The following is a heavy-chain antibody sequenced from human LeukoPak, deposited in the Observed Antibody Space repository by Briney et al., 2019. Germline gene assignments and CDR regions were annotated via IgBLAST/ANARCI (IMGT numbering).Heavy chain of an antibody. Sequence: PGGSLRLSCAASGFTFSSYAMHWVRQAPGKGLEWVASISYDGSNKYFADSVKGRFTISRDNSKNTLYLQMNSLRAEDTALYYCARGAPDYYGSGSYYYFDYWGQGTLVTVSS. CDR2: ISYDGSNK. J-gene: IGHJ4*02. D-gene: IGHD3-10*01. CDR1: GFTFSSYA. CDR3: ARGAPDYYGSGSYYYFDY. V-gene: IGHV3-30*01.